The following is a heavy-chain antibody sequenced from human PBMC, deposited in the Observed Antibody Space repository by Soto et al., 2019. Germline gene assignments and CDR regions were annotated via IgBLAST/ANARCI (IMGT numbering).Heavy chain of an antibody. J-gene: IGHJ4*02. Sequence: QVQLVQSGDEMKKPGASVRVSCKASGDRFSSYGLSWVRQAPGQGLEWMGWISVSNGNSKSAEKFQGRITMTIDTFTVTAYMDLKSLRPDDTAMYYCARVGRSNGWHERPGDIPYWGQGTRITVSS. CDR2: ISVSNGNS. D-gene: IGHD6-19*01. CDR3: ARVGRSNGWHERPGDIPY. V-gene: IGHV1-18*04. CDR1: GDRFSSYG.